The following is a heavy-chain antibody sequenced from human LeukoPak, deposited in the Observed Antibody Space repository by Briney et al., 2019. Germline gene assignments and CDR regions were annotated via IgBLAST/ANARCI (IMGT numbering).Heavy chain of an antibody. CDR1: GGSISSYY. CDR2: IYTSGST. CDR3: ARDKGGYYDSSGYIDY. Sequence: PSETLSLTCTVSGGSISSYYWSWIRQPAGKGLEWIGRIYTSGSTNYNPSLKSRVTMSVDTSKNQFSLKLSSVTAADTAVHYCARDKGGYYDSSGYIDYWGQGTLVTVSS. D-gene: IGHD3-22*01. J-gene: IGHJ4*02. V-gene: IGHV4-4*07.